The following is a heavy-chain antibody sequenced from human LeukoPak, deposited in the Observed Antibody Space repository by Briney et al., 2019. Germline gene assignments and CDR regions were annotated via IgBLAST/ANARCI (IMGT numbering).Heavy chain of an antibody. V-gene: IGHV4-34*10. J-gene: IGHJ4*02. CDR3: ARYGCSGGSCYVDY. CDR2: INHSGST. CDR1: GGSFSGYY. D-gene: IGHD2-15*01. Sequence: SETLSLTCAVYGGSFSGYYWSWIRQPPGKGLEWIGEINHSGSTNYNPSLKSRVTMSVDTSKNQFSLKLSSVTAADTAVYYCARYGCSGGSCYVDYWGQGTLVTVSS.